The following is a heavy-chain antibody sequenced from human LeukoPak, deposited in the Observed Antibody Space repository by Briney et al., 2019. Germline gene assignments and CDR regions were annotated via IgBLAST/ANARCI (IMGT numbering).Heavy chain of an antibody. D-gene: IGHD2-2*01. Sequence: GLSLKISCKGFGYSFTRYWIGWVRQTPGKGLERMGIIYPGDSGTRYSPSFQGQVTISADKSISTAYLQWSSLKASDTAMYYCARHPGYSTSSDYWGQGTLVTVSS. CDR3: ARHPGYSTSSDY. CDR1: GYSFTRYW. V-gene: IGHV5-51*01. J-gene: IGHJ4*02. CDR2: IYPGDSGT.